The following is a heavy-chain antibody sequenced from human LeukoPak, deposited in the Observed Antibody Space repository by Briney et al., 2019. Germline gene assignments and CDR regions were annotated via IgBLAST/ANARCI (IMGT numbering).Heavy chain of an antibody. J-gene: IGHJ5*02. CDR2: INPNSGGT. CDR1: GYTFTGYY. V-gene: IGHV1-2*02. Sequence: ASVTVSFKASGYTFTGYYMHWVRQAPGQGLEWMGWINPNSGGTNYAQKFQGRVTMARDTSISTAYMEVSRLRSDDTAVYYCARDRGSLGWFDPWGQGTLVTVSS. D-gene: IGHD3-16*01. CDR3: ARDRGSLGWFDP.